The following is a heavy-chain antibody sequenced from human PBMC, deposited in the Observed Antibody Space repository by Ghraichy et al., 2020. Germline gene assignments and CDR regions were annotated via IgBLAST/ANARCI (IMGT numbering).Heavy chain of an antibody. V-gene: IGHV3-23*01. Sequence: GGSLRLSRAASGFTFSSYAMSWVRQAPGKGLEWVSAISGSGGSTYYADSVKGRFTISRDNSKNTLYLQMNSLRADDTAVYYCAKALGSYFDYWGQGALVTVSS. CDR1: GFTFSSYA. CDR2: ISGSGGST. D-gene: IGHD3-10*01. J-gene: IGHJ4*02. CDR3: AKALGSYFDY.